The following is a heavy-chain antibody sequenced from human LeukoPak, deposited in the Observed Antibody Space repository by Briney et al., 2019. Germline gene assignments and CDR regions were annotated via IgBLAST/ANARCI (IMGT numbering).Heavy chain of an antibody. CDR3: ARGAPFVVVPAATNWFDP. CDR2: INHSGST. J-gene: IGHJ5*02. CDR1: GGSFSGYY. D-gene: IGHD2-2*01. V-gene: IGHV4-34*01. Sequence: PSETLSLTCAVYGGSFSGYYWSWIRQPPGKGLEWIGEINHSGSTNYNPSLKSRVTISVDTSKNLFSLKLSSVTAADTAVYYCARGAPFVVVPAATNWFDPWGQGTLVTVSS.